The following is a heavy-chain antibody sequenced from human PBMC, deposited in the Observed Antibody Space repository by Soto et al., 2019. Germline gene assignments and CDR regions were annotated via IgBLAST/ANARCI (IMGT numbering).Heavy chain of an antibody. CDR3: AKNQASRQVSFDS. Sequence: VKLVESGGGVVQPGGSLRLSCAASGFTFNIYGMHWVRQAPDKGLERVALISYDGSNQYYADSVKGRFTISRDNSKNTLFLQMNLLRADDTAVYYCAKNQASRQVSFDSWGQGTLVTVSS. CDR2: ISYDGSNQ. J-gene: IGHJ4*02. V-gene: IGHV3-30*18. CDR1: GFTFNIYG.